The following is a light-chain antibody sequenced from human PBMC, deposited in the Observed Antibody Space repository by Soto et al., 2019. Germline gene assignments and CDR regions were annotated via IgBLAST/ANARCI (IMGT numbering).Light chain of an antibody. V-gene: IGLV1-47*01. CDR1: SYNVGKYL. Sequence: QSVLTQPPSASGTPGQRVTISCSGGSYNVGKYLVYWYQQRPGTAPKLIIFKNNQRPSGVPDRFSGSNSGSSASLAISGLRSEDEADYFCAAWDDSLSAWVFGGGTKLTVL. J-gene: IGLJ3*02. CDR3: AAWDDSLSAWV. CDR2: KNN.